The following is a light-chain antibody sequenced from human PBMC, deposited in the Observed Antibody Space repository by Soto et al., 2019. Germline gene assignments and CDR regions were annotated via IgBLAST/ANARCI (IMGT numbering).Light chain of an antibody. CDR1: QSVDSNY. Sequence: EIVLRPSPGILSLFPGDSATLSCRASQSVDSNYLAWYQQKPGQAPRLLIYVASTRATGVPDRFSGSGSGTDFTLTISRLEPEDFAVYHCQQYGSLSWTFGQGTKVDIK. V-gene: IGKV3-20*01. CDR2: VAS. J-gene: IGKJ1*01. CDR3: QQYGSLSWT.